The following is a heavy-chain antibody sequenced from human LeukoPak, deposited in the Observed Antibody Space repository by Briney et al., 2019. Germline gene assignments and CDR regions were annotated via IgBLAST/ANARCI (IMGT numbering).Heavy chain of an antibody. J-gene: IGHJ4*02. Sequence: PSETLSRNCSGSGGSINSGYWSWIRQRPGQGLEWLGNIYYSENTNYNPSLKSRVTISVDTSKNQFSLKLSSVTAADTALFYCARLGGGYAFFDYWGQGTLVTVSS. CDR1: GGSINSGY. D-gene: IGHD5-12*01. V-gene: IGHV4-59*01. CDR2: IYYSENT. CDR3: ARLGGGYAFFDY.